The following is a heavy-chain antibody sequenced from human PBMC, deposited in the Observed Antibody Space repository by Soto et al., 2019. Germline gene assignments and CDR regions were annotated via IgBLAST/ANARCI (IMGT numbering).Heavy chain of an antibody. Sequence: EVQLVESGGGLVQPGGSLRLSCAASGFTVSGNYMSWVRHAPGKGLEWVSVIYSGGSTYYADSVKGRFTISRDNSKNTLYLQMNSLRAEHTAVYYFAREHNRVDFDIWGQGTMVTVSS. D-gene: IGHD3-10*01. J-gene: IGHJ3*02. CDR1: GFTVSGNY. CDR3: AREHNRVDFDI. CDR2: IYSGGST. V-gene: IGHV3-66*01.